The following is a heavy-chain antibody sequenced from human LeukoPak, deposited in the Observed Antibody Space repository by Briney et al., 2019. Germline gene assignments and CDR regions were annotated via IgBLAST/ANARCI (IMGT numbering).Heavy chain of an antibody. CDR2: IYYSGST. Sequence: PSETLSLTCTVSGGSISSYYWSWIRQPPGKGLEWIGYIYYSGSTNYNPSLKSRVTISVDTSKNQFSLKLSSVTAADTAVYYCARGIAAASKAYAFDIWGQGTMVTVSS. CDR1: GGSISSYY. CDR3: ARGIAAASKAYAFDI. J-gene: IGHJ3*02. D-gene: IGHD6-13*01. V-gene: IGHV4-59*12.